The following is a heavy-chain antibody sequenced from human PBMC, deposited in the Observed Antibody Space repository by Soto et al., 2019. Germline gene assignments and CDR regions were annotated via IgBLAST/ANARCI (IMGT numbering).Heavy chain of an antibody. Sequence: HPGGSLRLSCAASGFTFSSYWMSWVRQAPGKGLEWVANIKQDGSEKYYVDSVRGRFTVSRDNARNTLYLQMNSLRAEDTAVYYCAKDYDTHYEFDHWGQGTLVTVSS. D-gene: IGHD3-16*01. CDR1: GFTFSSYW. CDR3: AKDYDTHYEFDH. V-gene: IGHV3-7*03. CDR2: IKQDGSEK. J-gene: IGHJ4*02.